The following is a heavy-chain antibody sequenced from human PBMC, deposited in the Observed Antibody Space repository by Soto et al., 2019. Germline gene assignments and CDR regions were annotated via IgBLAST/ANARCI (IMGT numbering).Heavy chain of an antibody. Sequence: HPGGSLRLSCAASGFTLSSYAMTWVRKPQGKGLEWVSAISGSGGSTYYADSVKGGFTISRDNSKKTLYLQMNCLRAEDRAVHYWAIDIGFEIWGQGTMVTVSS. CDR2: ISGSGGST. CDR1: GFTLSSYA. V-gene: IGHV3-23*01. D-gene: IGHD3-10*01. CDR3: AIDIGFEI. J-gene: IGHJ3*02.